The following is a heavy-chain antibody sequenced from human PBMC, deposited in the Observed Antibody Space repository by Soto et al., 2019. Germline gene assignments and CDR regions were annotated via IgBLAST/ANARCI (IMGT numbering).Heavy chain of an antibody. Sequence: QVQLVQSGAEVKKPGASVKVSCKASGYTLNTYGITWVRQAPGQGLEWMGWISANNDHTNYPQKLQGRATTNPEAAPCTAYMELRSLTSDQTAVYYCAKGTYFDYWGQGTLVTLYS. CDR3: AKGTYFDY. V-gene: IGHV1-18*01. CDR1: GYTLNTYG. CDR2: ISANNDHT. J-gene: IGHJ4*02.